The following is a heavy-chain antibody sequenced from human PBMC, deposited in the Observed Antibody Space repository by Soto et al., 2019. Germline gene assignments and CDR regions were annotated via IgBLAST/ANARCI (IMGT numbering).Heavy chain of an antibody. Sequence: QVQLQESGPGLVKPSETLSLTCTVSGGSISSYYWSWIRQPPGTGLEWIGYIYYSGSTNYNPSLKSRVTISVDTSKNQFSLKLSSVTAADTAVYYCARDGGGYSYGYPYYYYMDVWGKGTTVTVSS. CDR1: GGSISSYY. J-gene: IGHJ6*03. D-gene: IGHD5-18*01. CDR2: IYYSGST. CDR3: ARDGGGYSYGYPYYYYMDV. V-gene: IGHV4-59*01.